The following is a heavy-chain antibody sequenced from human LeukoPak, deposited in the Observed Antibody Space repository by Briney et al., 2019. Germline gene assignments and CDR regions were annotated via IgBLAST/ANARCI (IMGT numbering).Heavy chain of an antibody. CDR3: ARDNDLVAAGYYFDY. CDR2: ISYDGSNK. D-gene: IGHD6-13*01. J-gene: IGHJ4*02. V-gene: IGHV3-30*04. CDR1: GFTFSSYA. Sequence: GGSLRLSCAASGFTFSSYAMHWVRQAPGKGLEWVAVISYDGSNKYNADSVKGRFTMSRDNSKNTLYLQMNSLRAEDTAVYYCARDNDLVAAGYYFDYWGQGTLVTVSS.